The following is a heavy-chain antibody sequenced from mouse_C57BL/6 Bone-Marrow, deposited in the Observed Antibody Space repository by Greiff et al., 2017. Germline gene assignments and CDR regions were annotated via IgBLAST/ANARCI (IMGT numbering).Heavy chain of an antibody. D-gene: IGHD1-1*01. CDR1: GFTFSSYG. CDR3: ARQDYGSSSFAY. J-gene: IGHJ3*01. V-gene: IGHV5-6*01. Sequence: EVQLVESGGDLVKPGGSLKLSCAASGFTFSSYGMSWVRQTPDKRLEWVATISSGGSYTYYPDSVKGRFTISRDNAKNTLCLQMSSLKSEDTAMYYCARQDYGSSSFAYWGQGTLGTVSA. CDR2: ISSGGSYT.